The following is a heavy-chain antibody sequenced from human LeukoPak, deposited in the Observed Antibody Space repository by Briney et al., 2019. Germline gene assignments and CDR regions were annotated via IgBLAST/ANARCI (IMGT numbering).Heavy chain of an antibody. Sequence: GASVKVSCKASGYTFTSYGISWVRQAPGQGLEWMGWISAYNGNTNYAQKLQGRVTMTTDTSTSTAYMELRSLRSDDAAVYYCARSGQLERRGWYNWFDPWGQGTLVTVSS. J-gene: IGHJ5*02. V-gene: IGHV1-18*01. CDR1: GYTFTSYG. D-gene: IGHD1-1*01. CDR2: ISAYNGNT. CDR3: ARSGQLERRGWYNWFDP.